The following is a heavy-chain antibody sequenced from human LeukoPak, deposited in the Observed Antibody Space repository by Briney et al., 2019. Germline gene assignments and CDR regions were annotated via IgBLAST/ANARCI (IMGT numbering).Heavy chain of an antibody. D-gene: IGHD6-13*01. CDR2: MYSRGDT. CDR3: ARDAPQVPAAGVLVS. Sequence: PGGSLRLSCAASGFTVSDNYMSWVRQAPGKGLEWVSVMYSRGDTYYANSVKGRFTFSRDISKNTLYLQMDGLRNEDTAMYYCARDAPQVPAAGVLVSWGQGTLVIVSS. CDR1: GFTVSDNY. V-gene: IGHV3-53*01. J-gene: IGHJ5*02.